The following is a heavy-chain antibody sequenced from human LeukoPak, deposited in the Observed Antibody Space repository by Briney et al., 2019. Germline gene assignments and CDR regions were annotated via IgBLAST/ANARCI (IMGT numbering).Heavy chain of an antibody. CDR2: IASKTDGGAT. CDR1: GLTVTNAW. V-gene: IGHV3-15*07. D-gene: IGHD3-10*01. J-gene: IGHJ4*02. Sequence: GGSLRLSCAASGLTVTNAWMNWVRQAPGEGLDWVGRIASKTDGGATDYAAPVKGRFTISRDDSKNTLNLQMNSLKTEDTAVYYCTTGIRGDWGQGTLVTVSS. CDR3: TTGIRGD.